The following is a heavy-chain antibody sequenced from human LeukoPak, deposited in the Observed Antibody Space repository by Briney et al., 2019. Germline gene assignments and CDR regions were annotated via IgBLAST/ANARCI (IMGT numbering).Heavy chain of an antibody. J-gene: IGHJ4*02. V-gene: IGHV3-53*01. CDR2: IYSGTI. Sequence: GGSLRLSCTVSGFTVSSNSMSWVRQAPGKGLEWVSFIYSGTIHYSDSVKGRFTIPRDNSKNTLYLQMNSLRAEDTAVYYCARRAGAYSHPYDYWGQGTLVTVSS. CDR1: GFTVSSNS. D-gene: IGHD4/OR15-4a*01. CDR3: ARRAGAYSHPYDY.